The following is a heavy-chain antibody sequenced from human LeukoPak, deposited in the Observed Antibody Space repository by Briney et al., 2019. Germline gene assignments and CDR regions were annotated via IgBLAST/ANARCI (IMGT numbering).Heavy chain of an antibody. V-gene: IGHV4-30-2*01. CDR3: ARGVIVPYCSGGSCPPWYFDY. CDR2: IYHSGST. CDR1: GGSISSGGYS. D-gene: IGHD2-15*01. J-gene: IGHJ4*02. Sequence: PSETLSLTCSVSGGSISSGGYSWSWIRQPPGKGLEWIGYIYHSGSTYYNPSLKSRVTISVDRSKNQFSLKLSSVTAADTAVYYCARGVIVPYCSGGSCPPWYFDYWGQGTLVTVSS.